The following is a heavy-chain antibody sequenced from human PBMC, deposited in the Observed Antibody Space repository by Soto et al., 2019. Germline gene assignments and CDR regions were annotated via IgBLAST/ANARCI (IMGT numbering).Heavy chain of an antibody. Sequence: QVQLVESGGSVVQPGRSLRLSCAASGFTFSSYGMHWVRQAPGKGLEWVAVISYDGSNKYYADSVKGRFTISRDNSKNTLYPQMNSLRAEDTAVYYCVMAASRGYWGQGTLVTVSS. CDR3: VMAASRGY. CDR2: ISYDGSNK. D-gene: IGHD6-13*01. V-gene: IGHV3-30*03. CDR1: GFTFSSYG. J-gene: IGHJ4*02.